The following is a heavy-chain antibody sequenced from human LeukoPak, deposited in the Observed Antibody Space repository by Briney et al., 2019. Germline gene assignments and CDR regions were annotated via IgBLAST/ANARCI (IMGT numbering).Heavy chain of an antibody. V-gene: IGHV5-51*01. Sequence: GESLKISCQGSGYRFTSYWIGWVRQMPGKGLEWMGIIYPGDSDTRYSPSFQGQVTISADTSINTAYLQWSTLEASDTAMYYCARRLPQLEYFDYWGQGTLVTVSS. CDR2: IYPGDSDT. J-gene: IGHJ4*02. CDR3: ARRLPQLEYFDY. D-gene: IGHD1-1*01. CDR1: GYRFTSYW.